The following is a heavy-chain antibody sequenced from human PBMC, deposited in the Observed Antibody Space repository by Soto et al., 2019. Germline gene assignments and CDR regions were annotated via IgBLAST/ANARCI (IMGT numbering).Heavy chain of an antibody. CDR1: GGSISNHN. V-gene: IGHV4-59*08. J-gene: IGHJ6*02. Sequence: QVQLQESGPGLVKPSETLSLICSDSGGSISNHNWGWIPLPPGKGLEWIGYIRDSGSTSYHPSPTCRVTTSMDTCTQECSLKLTSVTAADADVYYWVRQGCGALHGLVDVWGQGTTVTVSS. D-gene: IGHD3-10*01. CDR3: VRQGCGALHGLVDV. CDR2: IRDSGST.